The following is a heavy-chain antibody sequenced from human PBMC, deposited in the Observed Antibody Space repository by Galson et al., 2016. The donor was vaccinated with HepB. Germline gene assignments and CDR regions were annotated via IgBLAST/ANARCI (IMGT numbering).Heavy chain of an antibody. J-gene: IGHJ5*02. CDR2: IYPGDSDT. V-gene: IGHV5-51*01. CDR3: ARHFLEGYGTRASCCAAWFDP. Sequence: QSGAEVKKPGESLKISCKASGYTFTDYWIGWVRQMPGKGLEWVGIIYPGDSDTRYSPSFQGQVNMSADKSISTVYLQLSSLKSSDTAMYYCARHFLEGYGTRASCCAAWFDPWGQGTLVTVSS. D-gene: IGHD2-2*01. CDR1: GYTFTDYW.